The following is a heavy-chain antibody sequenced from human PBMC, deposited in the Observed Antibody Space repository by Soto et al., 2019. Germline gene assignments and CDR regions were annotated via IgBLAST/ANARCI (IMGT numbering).Heavy chain of an antibody. CDR1: GFSLTTDGEG. Sequence: QITLKESGPTLVKSTQTLTLTCTFSGFSLTTDGEGVGWVRQSPGAALEWLALIYWDDDERYSPSLKTTLTITKDISRNQVVLVMTSMETVDTGTYVCAHSRNLITEDAQVGDFDYWGQGT. J-gene: IGHJ4*02. V-gene: IGHV2-5*02. CDR2: IYWDDDE. D-gene: IGHD1-26*01. CDR3: AHSRNLITEDAQVGDFDY.